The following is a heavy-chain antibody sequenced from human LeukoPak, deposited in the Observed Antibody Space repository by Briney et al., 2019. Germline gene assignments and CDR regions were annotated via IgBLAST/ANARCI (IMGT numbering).Heavy chain of an antibody. CDR1: GGSISSYY. CDR2: IYYSGST. Sequence: KPSETLSLTCTVSGGSISSYYWSWIRQPPGKGLEWIGSIYYSGSTYYNPSLKSRVTISVDTSKNQFSLKLSSVTAADTAVYYCARRLEIVVVTAIPAGDAFDIWGQGTMVTVSS. CDR3: ARRLEIVVVTAIPAGDAFDI. D-gene: IGHD2-21*02. J-gene: IGHJ3*02. V-gene: IGHV4-59*08.